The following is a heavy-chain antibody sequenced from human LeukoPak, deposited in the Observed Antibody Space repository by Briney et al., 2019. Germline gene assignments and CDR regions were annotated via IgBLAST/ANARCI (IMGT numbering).Heavy chain of an antibody. D-gene: IGHD2-15*01. Sequence: TETLSLTCTVSGGSISSYYWSWIQQPPGKGMEWIRYIYTSGRTNYNPSLKSRFTISVETSKNQFSLRLSSGTAADTAVYYWAGSSGGSCYTESAVDYYYTDVWGKGTTVTVSS. CDR3: AGSSGGSCYTESAVDYYYTDV. CDR2: IYTSGRT. J-gene: IGHJ6*03. CDR1: GGSISSYY. V-gene: IGHV4-4*09.